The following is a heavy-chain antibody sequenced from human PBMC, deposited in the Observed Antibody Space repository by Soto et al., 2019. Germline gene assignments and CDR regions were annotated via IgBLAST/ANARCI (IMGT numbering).Heavy chain of an antibody. D-gene: IGHD6-13*01. CDR3: ARGRSSSWYDPWFDP. Sequence: SETLSLTCTVYGGSFSGYYWSWIRQPPGKGLEWIGEINHSGSTNYNPSLKSRVTISVDTSKNQFSLKLSSVTAADTAVYYCARGRSSSWYDPWFDPWGQGTLVTVSS. J-gene: IGHJ5*02. V-gene: IGHV4-34*01. CDR2: INHSGST. CDR1: GGSFSGYY.